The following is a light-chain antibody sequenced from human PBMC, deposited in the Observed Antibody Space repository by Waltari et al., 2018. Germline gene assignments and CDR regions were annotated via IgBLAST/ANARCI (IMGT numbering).Light chain of an antibody. J-gene: IGKJ2*01. CDR3: QQYYRYYT. V-gene: IGKV1-27*01. CDR2: AAS. Sequence: DIQMTQSPSSLSASVGDRVTITCRASQGISNYLAWYQQKPGKVPKLLIYAASTLQSGVPSRFSGSGSGTDFTLAINNLQPEDFATYYCQQYYRYYTFGQGTKLEIK. CDR1: QGISNY.